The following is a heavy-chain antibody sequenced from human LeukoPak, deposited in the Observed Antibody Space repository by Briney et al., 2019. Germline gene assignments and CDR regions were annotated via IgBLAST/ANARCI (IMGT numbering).Heavy chain of an antibody. CDR2: IIPILGIA. V-gene: IGHV1-69*04. CDR3: ARDQSAVAANWFDP. Sequence: GASVKVSCKASGGTFSSYAISWVRQAPGQGLEWMGRIIPILGIANYAQKFQGRVTITADKSTGTAYMELSSLRSEDTAVYYCARDQSAVAANWFDPWGQGTLVTVSS. J-gene: IGHJ5*02. CDR1: GGTFSSYA. D-gene: IGHD6-19*01.